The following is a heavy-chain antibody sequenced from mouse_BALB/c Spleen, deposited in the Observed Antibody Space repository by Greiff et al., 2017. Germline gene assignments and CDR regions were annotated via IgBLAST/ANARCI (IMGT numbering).Heavy chain of an antibody. CDR2: IRNKANGYTT. J-gene: IGHJ2*01. CDR1: GFTFTDYY. Sequence: EVKLVESGGGLVQPGGSLRLSCAPSGFTFTDYYMSWVRQPPGKALEWLGFIRNKANGYTTEYSASVKGRFTIPRDNSQIILYLQMNALRAEDSATYYCARDNGYFDYWGQGTTLTVSA. V-gene: IGHV7-3*02. CDR3: ARDNGYFDY. D-gene: IGHD1-1*02.